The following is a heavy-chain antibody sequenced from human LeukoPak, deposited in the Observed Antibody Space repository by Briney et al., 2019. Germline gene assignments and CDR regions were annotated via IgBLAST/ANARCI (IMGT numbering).Heavy chain of an antibody. Sequence: SETLSLTCSVSGGSISSGSITSTHYYWAWVRQPPGKGLEWIGSIDYSGNTYYTSSLQSRVAVFEDTSKKRFSLNLNYVTAADTAVYYCVRHLHDPTFDVWGQGTLVTVSS. CDR1: GGSISSGSITSTHYY. D-gene: IGHD1-1*01. J-gene: IGHJ4*02. V-gene: IGHV4-39*01. CDR3: VRHLHDPTFDV. CDR2: IDYSGNT.